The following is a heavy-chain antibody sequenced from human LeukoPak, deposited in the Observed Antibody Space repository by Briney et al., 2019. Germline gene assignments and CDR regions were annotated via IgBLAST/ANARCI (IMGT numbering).Heavy chain of an antibody. D-gene: IGHD6-19*01. CDR2: ISYDGSYK. CDR1: GFTFSTYA. CDR3: AGVSESGWYYFDY. V-gene: IGHV3-30*03. J-gene: IGHJ4*02. Sequence: PGGSLRLSCAASGFTFSTYAMHWVHQAPGKGLEWVAVISYDGSYKYYADSVKGRFSISRDNSKKTLYLQMSSLRDEDTAVYYCAGVSESGWYYFDYWGQGTLVTVSS.